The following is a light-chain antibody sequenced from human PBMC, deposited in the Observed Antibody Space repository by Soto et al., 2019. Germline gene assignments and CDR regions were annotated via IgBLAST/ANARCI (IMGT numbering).Light chain of an antibody. Sequence: DTQMTQSPSTLSASVGDRVTITCRATQNIYGWLAWYQQKSGKAPKLLIYDASSLESGVPSRFSGSGFGTEFTVTISSLQPDDFATYYCQQYNSYPWTFGQGTNVEVK. J-gene: IGKJ1*01. CDR2: DAS. V-gene: IGKV1-5*01. CDR3: QQYNSYPWT. CDR1: QNIYGW.